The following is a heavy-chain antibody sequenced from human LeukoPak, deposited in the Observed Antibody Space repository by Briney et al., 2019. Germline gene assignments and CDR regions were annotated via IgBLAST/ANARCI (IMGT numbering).Heavy chain of an antibody. Sequence: GGSLTLSCAASGFTFSSYAMSWVRHAPGKGLEWVSAISGSGGSTYYTDSVKGRFTISRDNSKNTLYLQMNSLRAEDTAVYYCANSPHGSTDYWGQGTLVTVSS. V-gene: IGHV3-23*01. J-gene: IGHJ4*02. CDR2: ISGSGGST. CDR1: GFTFSSYA. CDR3: ANSPHGSTDY. D-gene: IGHD3-10*01.